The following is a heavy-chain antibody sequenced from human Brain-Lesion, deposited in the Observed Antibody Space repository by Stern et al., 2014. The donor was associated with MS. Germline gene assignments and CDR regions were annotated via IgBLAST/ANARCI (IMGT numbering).Heavy chain of an antibody. J-gene: IGHJ4*02. CDR1: GGSINTNNYY. V-gene: IGHV4-39*01. Sequence: QLQLQESGPGLVKPSETLSLTCTVSGGSINTNNYYWGWIRQPPGKGLEWIGNIYSSGSTFYTPSLKSRVPMAVDASKTQFSLKLSSGTAADTAVYYCARTGDDFGDYSLSYWGQGTLVTVSS. D-gene: IGHD4-17*01. CDR2: IYSSGST. CDR3: ARTGDDFGDYSLSY.